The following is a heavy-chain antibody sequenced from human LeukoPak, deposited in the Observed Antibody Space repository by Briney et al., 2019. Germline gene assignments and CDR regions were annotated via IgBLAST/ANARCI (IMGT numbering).Heavy chain of an antibody. CDR1: GFTFSSYW. Sequence: PGGSLRLSCAASGFTFSSYWMSWVRQAPGKGLEWVANIKQDGSEKYYVDSVKGRFTISRDNAKNSLYLQMNSLRAEDTAVYYCERYSSSWSPNYYYGMDVWGQGTTVTVSS. CDR2: IKQDGSEK. J-gene: IGHJ6*02. D-gene: IGHD6-13*01. CDR3: ERYSSSWSPNYYYGMDV. V-gene: IGHV3-7*01.